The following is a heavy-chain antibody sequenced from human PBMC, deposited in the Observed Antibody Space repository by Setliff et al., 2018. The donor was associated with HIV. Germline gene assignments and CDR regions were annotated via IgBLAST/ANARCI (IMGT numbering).Heavy chain of an antibody. Sequence: PSETLSLTCTVSGGTINRSGYYWGWIRQPPGKGLEWIGSIYYSGSTYYNPSFNSRVTISVDTSKNQSSLKLYSVTAADTAMYYCVRSYDISDHSRLDYWGQGTLVTVSS. D-gene: IGHD3-22*01. V-gene: IGHV4-39*01. CDR2: IYYSGST. CDR3: VRSYDISDHSRLDY. J-gene: IGHJ4*02. CDR1: GGTINRSGYY.